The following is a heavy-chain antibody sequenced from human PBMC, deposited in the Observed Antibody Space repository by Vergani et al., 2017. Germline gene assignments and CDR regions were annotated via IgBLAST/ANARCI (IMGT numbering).Heavy chain of an antibody. CDR2: ISSSSSTI. Sequence: EVQLVESGGGLVRPGGSLRLSCAASGFTFSSYSMNWVRQAPGKGLEWVSYISSSSSTIYYADSVKGRFTISRDNAKNSLYLQMNSLRAEDTAVYYCALRGIAAAGSYYYYGMDVWGQGTTVTVSS. CDR3: ALRGIAAAGSYYYYGMDV. V-gene: IGHV3-48*04. J-gene: IGHJ6*02. CDR1: GFTFSSYS. D-gene: IGHD6-13*01.